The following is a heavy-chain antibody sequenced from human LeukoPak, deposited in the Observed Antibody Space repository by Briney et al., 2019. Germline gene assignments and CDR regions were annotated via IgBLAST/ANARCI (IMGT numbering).Heavy chain of an antibody. CDR1: GYTFTGYD. J-gene: IGHJ6*02. CDR2: INPNSGGT. V-gene: IGHV1-2*04. D-gene: IGHD5-18*01. CDR3: ARVGPGYSYGENYYSGMDV. Sequence: ASVKVSCKASGYTFTGYDINWVRQATGQGLEWMGWINPNSGGTNYAQKFQGWVTMTRDTSISTAYMELSRLRSDDTAVYYCARVGPGYSYGENYYSGMDVWGQGTTVTVSS.